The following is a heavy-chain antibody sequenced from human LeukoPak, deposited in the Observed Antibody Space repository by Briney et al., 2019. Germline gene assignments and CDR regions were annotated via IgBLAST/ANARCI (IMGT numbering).Heavy chain of an antibody. V-gene: IGHV3-21*01. CDR3: ARVVYFDY. Sequence: LXCXASGFTFSSYSMNGGRPAPGKGLEWVSSISSSSSYIYYADLVKGRFTISRDNAKNSLYLQMNSLRAEDTAVYYCARVVYFDYWGQGTLVTVSS. CDR2: ISSSSSYI. CDR1: GFTFSSYS. J-gene: IGHJ4*02.